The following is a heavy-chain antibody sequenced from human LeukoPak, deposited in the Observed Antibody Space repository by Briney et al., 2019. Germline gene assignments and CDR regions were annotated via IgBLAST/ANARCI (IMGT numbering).Heavy chain of an antibody. V-gene: IGHV3-21*01. D-gene: IGHD2-8*01. J-gene: IGHJ6*02. Sequence: GGSLRLSCAPSGFTFTRYAMNWVPQAPEKGVESVSHISTGGENRISEVSRKGRCTFSRDNAKNLLFLQMDSLRAEDTAVYYCARSFCTSATCSKGHYYYVMDFWGQGTTVTVSS. CDR1: GFTFTRYA. CDR2: ISTGGENR. CDR3: ARSFCTSATCSKGHYYYVMDF.